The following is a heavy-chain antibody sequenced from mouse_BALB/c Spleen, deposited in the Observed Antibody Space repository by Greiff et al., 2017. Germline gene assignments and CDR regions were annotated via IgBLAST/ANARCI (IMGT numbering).Heavy chain of an antibody. D-gene: IGHD2-1*01. V-gene: IGHV1-14*01. J-gene: IGHJ4*01. CDR2: INPYNDGT. Sequence: EVQLQQSGPELVKPGASVKMSCKASGYTFTSYVMHWVKQKPGQGLEWIGYINPYNDGTKYNEKFKGKATLTSDKSSSTAYMELSSLTSEDSAVYYCARSRGNGAMDYWGQGTSVTVSS. CDR3: ARSRGNGAMDY. CDR1: GYTFTSYV.